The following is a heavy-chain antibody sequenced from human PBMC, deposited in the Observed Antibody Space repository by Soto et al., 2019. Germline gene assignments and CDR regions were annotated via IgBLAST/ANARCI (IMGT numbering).Heavy chain of an antibody. D-gene: IGHD6-25*01. Sequence: EVQLVESGGGLVQPGGSLRLSCAASGFTFSSHWMSWVRQAPGKGLEWVANIKPDGSDKYYGDSVKGRFTVSRDNAKNSLYLQMNSLRAEDTAVYYCTRGGKPHAFDICGQGTMVTVSS. CDR1: GFTFSSHW. J-gene: IGHJ3*02. V-gene: IGHV3-7*01. CDR3: TRGGKPHAFDI. CDR2: IKPDGSDK.